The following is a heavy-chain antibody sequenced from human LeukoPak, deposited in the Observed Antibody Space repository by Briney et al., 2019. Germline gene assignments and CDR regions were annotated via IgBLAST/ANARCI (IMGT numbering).Heavy chain of an antibody. CDR3: ATDRDFWRGYRLFEY. CDR2: IYYSGGT. Sequence: SETLSLTCTVSGGSISSSSYYWGWIRQPPGKGLEWIGSIYYSGGTYYNPSLKSRVTISVDTSKNQFSLKLSSVTAADTAVYFCATDRDFWRGYRLFEYWGQGTLVTVSS. D-gene: IGHD3-3*01. CDR1: GGSISSSSYY. V-gene: IGHV4-39*02. J-gene: IGHJ4*02.